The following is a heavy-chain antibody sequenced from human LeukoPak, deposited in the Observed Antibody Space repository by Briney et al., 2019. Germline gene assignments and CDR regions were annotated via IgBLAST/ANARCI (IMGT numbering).Heavy chain of an antibody. CDR3: EKTAAVTTPNYYYYGMDV. V-gene: IGHV3-23*01. Sequence: GGSLRLSCTASGFTFSSYGMSWVRQAPGKGLECVSAIIGSVVSTYYADSVKVRFTISRDNSKTTLYLQMNSLRAEETAVYYCEKTAAVTTPNYYYYGMDVWGQGTTVTVSS. D-gene: IGHD4-17*01. J-gene: IGHJ6*02. CDR2: IIGSVVST. CDR1: GFTFSSYG.